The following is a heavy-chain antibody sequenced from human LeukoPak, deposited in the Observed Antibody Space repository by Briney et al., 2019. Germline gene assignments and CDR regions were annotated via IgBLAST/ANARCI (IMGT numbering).Heavy chain of an antibody. CDR1: GFTFSSYW. Sequence: PGGSLRLSCAASGFTFSSYWMSWVRQAPGKGLEWVANIKQDGSEKFYVDSVKGRFTISRDNAKNSLFLQMNSLRAEDTAVYFCARDGYCGSTTCYWSCSDSRGQGTLVTVSS. V-gene: IGHV3-7*01. CDR2: IKQDGSEK. D-gene: IGHD2-2*03. CDR3: ARDGYCGSTTCYWSCSDS. J-gene: IGHJ4*02.